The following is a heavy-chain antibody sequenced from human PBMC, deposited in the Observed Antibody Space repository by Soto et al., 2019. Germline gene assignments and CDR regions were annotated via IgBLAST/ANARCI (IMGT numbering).Heavy chain of an antibody. D-gene: IGHD6-19*01. CDR3: ARDEQYIAVADAFDI. V-gene: IGHV3-48*04. J-gene: IGHJ3*02. CDR1: GFTFSSYS. CDR2: ISSSSSTI. Sequence: GGSLRLSCAASGFTFSSYSMNWVRQAPGKGLEWVSYISSSSSTIYYADSVKGRFTISRDNAKNSLYLQMNSLRAEDTAVYYCARDEQYIAVADAFDIWGQGTMVTVSS.